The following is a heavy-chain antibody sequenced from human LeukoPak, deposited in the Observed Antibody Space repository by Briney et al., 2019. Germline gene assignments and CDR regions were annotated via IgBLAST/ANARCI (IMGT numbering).Heavy chain of an antibody. CDR2: INHSGST. D-gene: IGHD3-3*01. CDR3: ARGRPQIYDFWSDYYCDAFDI. V-gene: IGHV4-34*01. Sequence: SETLSLTCAVYGGSFSGYYWSWIRQPPGKGLEWIGEINHSGSTNYNPSLKSRVTISVDTSKNQFSLKLSSVTAADTAVYYCARGRPQIYDFWSDYYCDAFDIWGQGTMVTVSS. J-gene: IGHJ3*02. CDR1: GGSFSGYY.